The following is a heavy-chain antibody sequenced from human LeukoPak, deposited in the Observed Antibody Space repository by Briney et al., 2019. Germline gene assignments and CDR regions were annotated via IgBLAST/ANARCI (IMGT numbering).Heavy chain of an antibody. J-gene: IGHJ6*02. CDR2: ISAYNGNT. CDR1: GYTFTSYG. Sequence: ASVKVSCKASGYTFTSYGISWVRQAPGQGLEWMGWISAYNGNTNYAQKLQGRVTMPTDTTTSTAYMELRSLRSDDTAVYYCARDGEGSSAQILPYYYYYGMDVWGQGTTVTVSS. V-gene: IGHV1-18*01. D-gene: IGHD6-6*01. CDR3: ARDGEGSSAQILPYYYYYGMDV.